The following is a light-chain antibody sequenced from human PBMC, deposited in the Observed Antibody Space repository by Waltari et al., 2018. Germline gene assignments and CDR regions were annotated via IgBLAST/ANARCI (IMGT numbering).Light chain of an antibody. Sequence: RPSGVPDRFSGSKSGTSASLAISGLRSEDEAEYYGAAWDDSLSGRWVFGGGTKLTVL. J-gene: IGLJ3*02. V-gene: IGLV1-47*01. CDR3: AAWDDSLSGRWV.